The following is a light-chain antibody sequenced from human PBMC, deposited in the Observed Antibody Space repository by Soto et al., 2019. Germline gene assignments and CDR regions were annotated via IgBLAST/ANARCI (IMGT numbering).Light chain of an antibody. V-gene: IGKV3D-15*01. CDR3: QQYNNWPPGT. CDR1: QSVSAN. CDR2: GPS. J-gene: IGKJ2*02. Sequence: EIVMTQSPATLSVSPGERATLSCRASQSVSANLAWYQQKPGQAPRLLTYGPSTRATGIPARFSGSGSGTEFTLTISSLQSEDFAVYYCQQYNNWPPGTFGQGTKLEI.